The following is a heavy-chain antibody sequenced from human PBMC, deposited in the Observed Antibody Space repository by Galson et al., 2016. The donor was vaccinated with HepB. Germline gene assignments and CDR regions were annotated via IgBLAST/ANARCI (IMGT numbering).Heavy chain of an antibody. CDR1: GGSITSDY. J-gene: IGHJ6*02. Sequence: SETLSLTCTVSGGSITSDYWSWIRQPPGKGLEWIGYIYYSENTNYNPSLKSRVTTSVDTSKNQFSLKLSSVTAADTAVYYCARVSYGMDVWGRGTTVTVSS. CDR2: IYYSENT. CDR3: ARVSYGMDV. V-gene: IGHV4-59*01.